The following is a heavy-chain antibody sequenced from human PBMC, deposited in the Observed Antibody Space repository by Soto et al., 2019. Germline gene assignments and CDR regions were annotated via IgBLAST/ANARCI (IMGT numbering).Heavy chain of an antibody. Sequence: SETLSLTCAVSGYSISSGYYWGWIRQPPGKGLEWIGSIYHSGRTYYNPSLKSRLTISLDTSKNQFSLKLTSVTAADTALYFCATNSGSFPYWGQGTLV. CDR1: GYSISSGYY. J-gene: IGHJ4*02. V-gene: IGHV4-38-2*01. CDR2: IYHSGRT. CDR3: ATNSGSFPY. D-gene: IGHD1-26*01.